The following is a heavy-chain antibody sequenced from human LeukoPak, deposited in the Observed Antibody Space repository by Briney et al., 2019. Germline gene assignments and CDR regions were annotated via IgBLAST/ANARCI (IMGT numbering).Heavy chain of an antibody. J-gene: IGHJ4*02. Sequence: PGGSLRLSCAASGFTFSSYAMCWVRQAPGRGVEWVSAISGSGGSTYYADSVKGRFTLSRDNSKNTLYLQMNSLRAEDTAVYYCANGSPYSLLDCWGQGTLVTVSS. CDR3: ANGSPYSLLDC. V-gene: IGHV3-23*01. CDR1: GFTFSSYA. CDR2: ISGSGGST. D-gene: IGHD4-11*01.